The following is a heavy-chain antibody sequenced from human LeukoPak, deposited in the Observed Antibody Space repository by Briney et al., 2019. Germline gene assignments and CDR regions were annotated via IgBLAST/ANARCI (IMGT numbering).Heavy chain of an antibody. CDR1: GGTFSSYA. V-gene: IGHV1-69*04. J-gene: IGHJ6*04. Sequence: ASVKVSCKASGGTFSSYAISWVRQAPGQGLEWMGRIIPTLGIANYAQKFQGRVTITTDKSTSTSYMELSSLRSEDTAVYYWARWVVPAGYYYYGMDVGGKGTTVTVSS. CDR3: ARWVVPAGYYYYGMDV. D-gene: IGHD2-21*02. CDR2: IIPTLGIA.